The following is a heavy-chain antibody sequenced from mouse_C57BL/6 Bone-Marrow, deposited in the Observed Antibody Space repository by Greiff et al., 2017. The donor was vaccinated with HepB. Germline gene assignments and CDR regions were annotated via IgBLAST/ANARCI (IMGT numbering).Heavy chain of an antibody. CDR1: GFTFSDYY. CDR2: INYDGGST. Sequence: EVMLVESEGGLVQPGSSMKLSCTASGFTFSDYYMAWVRQVPGKGLEWVANINYDGGSTYYLDSLKSRFIISRDNAKNILYLQMSSLKSEDTATYYCARDEGGDYYSNHGGFAYWGQGTLVTVSA. D-gene: IGHD2-5*01. V-gene: IGHV5-16*01. CDR3: ARDEGGDYYSNHGGFAY. J-gene: IGHJ3*01.